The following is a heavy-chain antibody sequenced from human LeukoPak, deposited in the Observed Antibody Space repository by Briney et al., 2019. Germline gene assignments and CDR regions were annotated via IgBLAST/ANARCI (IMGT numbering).Heavy chain of an antibody. V-gene: IGHV3-30-3*01. CDR3: AGRLDAFDI. CDR2: ISYDGSNK. CDR1: GFTFSSYA. D-gene: IGHD6-25*01. J-gene: IGHJ3*02. Sequence: GRSLRLSCAASGFTFSSYAMHWVRQAPGKGLEWVAVISYDGSNKYYADSVKGRFTISRDNAKNSLYLQMNSLRAEDTALYYCAGRLDAFDIWGQGTMVTVSS.